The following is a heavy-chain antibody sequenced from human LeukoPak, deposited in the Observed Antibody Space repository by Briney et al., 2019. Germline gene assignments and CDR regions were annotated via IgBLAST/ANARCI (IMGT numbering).Heavy chain of an antibody. CDR1: GGSNSSHY. CDR2: IYYSGST. J-gene: IGHJ5*02. Sequence: SETLSLTCTVSGGSNSSHYWSWIRQPPGKGLEWIGYIYYSGSTNYNPSLKSRVTISVDTSKNQFSLKLSSVTAADTAEYYCARDLRGSGNWFDPWGQGTLVTVSS. V-gene: IGHV4-59*11. D-gene: IGHD3-10*01. CDR3: ARDLRGSGNWFDP.